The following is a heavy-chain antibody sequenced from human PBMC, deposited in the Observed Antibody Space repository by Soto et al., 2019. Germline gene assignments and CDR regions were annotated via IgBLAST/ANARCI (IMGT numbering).Heavy chain of an antibody. Sequence: PSETLSLTCTVSGGSISSYYWSWIRPPPGKGLEWIGYIYYSGSTNYNPSLKSRVTISVDTSKNQFSLKLSSVTAADTAVYYCARADLGYCSGGSCYPTYFDYWGQGTLVTVSS. CDR2: IYYSGST. V-gene: IGHV4-59*01. CDR1: GGSISSYY. J-gene: IGHJ4*02. D-gene: IGHD2-15*01. CDR3: ARADLGYCSGGSCYPTYFDY.